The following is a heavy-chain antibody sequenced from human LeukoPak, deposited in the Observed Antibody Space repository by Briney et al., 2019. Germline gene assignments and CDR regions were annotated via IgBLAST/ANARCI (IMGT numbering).Heavy chain of an antibody. Sequence: GGSLRLSCAASGFTFDDYAMHWVRQAPGKGLEWVSGISWNSGSIGYADSVKGRFTISRDNSKNTLYLQMNSLRAEDTAVYYCAKDPIDYGHWGQGTLVTVSS. CDR3: AKDPIDYGH. CDR2: ISWNSGSI. J-gene: IGHJ4*02. CDR1: GFTFDDYA. D-gene: IGHD3-16*01. V-gene: IGHV3-9*01.